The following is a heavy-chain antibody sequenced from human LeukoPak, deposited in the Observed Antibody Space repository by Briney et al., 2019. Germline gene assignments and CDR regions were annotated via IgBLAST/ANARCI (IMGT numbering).Heavy chain of an antibody. J-gene: IGHJ4*02. Sequence: SETLSLTCAVYGGSFSGYYWSWIRQPPGKGLEWVGEMNHSGSTNYHQSLKSRVTIAVATSNNQFSLKLSSVTAADTAVYYCARHFRTYYYGSGSYYRFDYWGQGTLVTVSS. V-gene: IGHV4-34*01. CDR3: ARHFRTYYYGSGSYYRFDY. D-gene: IGHD3-10*01. CDR2: MNHSGST. CDR1: GGSFSGYY.